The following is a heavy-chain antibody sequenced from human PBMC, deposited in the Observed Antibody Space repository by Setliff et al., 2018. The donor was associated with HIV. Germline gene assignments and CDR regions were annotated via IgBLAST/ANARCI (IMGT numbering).Heavy chain of an antibody. CDR1: GGSISSYY. CDR3: ARDAPLAVAGTDYYYGMDV. J-gene: IGHJ6*02. V-gene: IGHV4-59*01. D-gene: IGHD6-19*01. Sequence: PSETLSLTCTVSGGSISSYYWSWIRQPPGKGLEWIGNIYSSGSTNYNPSLKSRVTLSVDTSKHQFSLKLSSVTAADTAVYYCARDAPLAVAGTDYYYGMDVWGQGTTVTVSS. CDR2: IYSSGST.